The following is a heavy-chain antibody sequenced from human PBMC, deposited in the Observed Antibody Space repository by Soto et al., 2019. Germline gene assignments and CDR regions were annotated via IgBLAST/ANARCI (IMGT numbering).Heavy chain of an antibody. J-gene: IGHJ6*02. V-gene: IGHV2-70*11. Sequence: SGPTLVNPTQTLTLTCTFSGFSLSTSGMCVSWIRQPPGKALEWLARIDWDDDKYYSTSLKTRLTISKDTSKNQVVLTMTNMDPVDTATYYCARIRMVLYSCSYYAYLMDFSGQGTTVTVSS. CDR2: IDWDDDK. D-gene: IGHD1-26*01. CDR3: ARIRMVLYSCSYYAYLMDF. CDR1: GFSLSTSGMC.